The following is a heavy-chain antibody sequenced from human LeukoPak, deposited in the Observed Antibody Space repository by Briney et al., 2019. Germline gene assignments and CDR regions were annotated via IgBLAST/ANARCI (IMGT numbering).Heavy chain of an antibody. CDR1: GGSISSYY. CDR2: IYYSGST. CDR3: ARVWFGELLYNWFDP. J-gene: IGHJ5*02. Sequence: SETLSLTCTVSGGSISSYYWSWIRQPPGKGLEWIGYIYYSGSTNYNPSLKGRVTISVDTSKNQFSLKLSSVTAADTAVYYCARVWFGELLYNWFDPWGQGTLVTVSS. D-gene: IGHD3-10*01. V-gene: IGHV4-59*01.